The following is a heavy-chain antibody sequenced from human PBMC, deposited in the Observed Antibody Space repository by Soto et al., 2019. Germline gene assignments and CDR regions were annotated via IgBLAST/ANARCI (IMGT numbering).Heavy chain of an antibody. V-gene: IGHV4-30-2*01. D-gene: IGHD4-17*01. J-gene: IGHJ6*04. CDR2: IYHSGST. Sequence: QLQLKESGSGLVKPSQTLSLTCAVSGGSISSGGYSWSWIRQPPGKGLEWIGYIYHSGSTYYNPFLKSRVTISVDMSKSQFSPKLSSVTAAETAVYYCARAHYGDYGYGMDVWGKGPTVTVSS. CDR1: GGSISSGGYS. CDR3: ARAHYGDYGYGMDV.